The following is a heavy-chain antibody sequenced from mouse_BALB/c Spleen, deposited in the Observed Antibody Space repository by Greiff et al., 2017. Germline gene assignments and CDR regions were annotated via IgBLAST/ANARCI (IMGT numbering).Heavy chain of an antibody. CDR2: INPYNDGT. CDR1: GYTFTSYV. V-gene: IGHV1-14*01. D-gene: IGHD1-1*01. J-gene: IGHJ1*01. CDR3: AREDYYGSSWRWYFDV. Sequence: LVESGPELVKPGASVKMSCKASGYTFTSYVMHWVKQKPGQGLEWIGYINPYNDGTKYNEKFKGKATLTSDKSSSTAYMELSSLTSEDSAVYYCAREDYYGSSWRWYFDVWGAGTTVTVSS.